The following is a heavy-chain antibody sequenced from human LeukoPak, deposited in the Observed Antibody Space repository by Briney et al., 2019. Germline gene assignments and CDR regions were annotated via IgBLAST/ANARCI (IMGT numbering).Heavy chain of an antibody. CDR1: GFTFSNSG. V-gene: IGHV3-30*02. Sequence: GGSLRLSCAASGFTFSNSGMHWVRQAPGKGLEWVAFIRYDGSNKYYADSVKGRFTISRDNSKNTLYLQMNSLRAEDTAVYYCARSGFCSRPSSRTYYYNVMEVWAQGPTFPVP. D-gene: IGHD2-2*01. CDR2: IRYDGSNK. CDR3: ARSGFCSRPSSRTYYYNVMEV. J-gene: IGHJ6*02.